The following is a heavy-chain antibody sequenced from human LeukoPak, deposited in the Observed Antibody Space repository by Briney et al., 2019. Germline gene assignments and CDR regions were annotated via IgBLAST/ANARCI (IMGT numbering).Heavy chain of an antibody. J-gene: IGHJ6*04. CDR3: AELGIPLIGGV. V-gene: IGHV3-53*01. CDR2: IYSGGST. Sequence: GGSLRLSCAASGFTVSSNYMSWVREDPGKGLGWVSIIYSGGSTFYAASVKGRFTLSRDNSKNTLYLQMNSLRAEETAVYYCAELGIPLIGGVWGKGTKVTISS. CDR1: GFTVSSNY. D-gene: IGHD3-10*02.